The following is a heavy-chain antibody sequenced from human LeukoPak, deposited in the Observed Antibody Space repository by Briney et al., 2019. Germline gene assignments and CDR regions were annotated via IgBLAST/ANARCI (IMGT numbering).Heavy chain of an antibody. V-gene: IGHV4-59*01. CDR2: IYYSGST. CDR3: ARVSEWFNPLSSFDY. J-gene: IGHJ4*02. CDR1: GGSISGYY. Sequence: PSETLSLTCTVSGGSISGYYWSWIRQPPGKGLEWIGYIYYSGSTNYNPSLKSRVTISVDTSKNQFSLKLSSVTAADTAVYYCARVSEWFNPLSSFDYWGQGTLVTVSS. D-gene: IGHD3-3*01.